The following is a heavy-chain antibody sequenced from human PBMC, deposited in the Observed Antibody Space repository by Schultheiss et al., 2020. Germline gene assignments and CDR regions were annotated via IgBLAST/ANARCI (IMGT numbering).Heavy chain of an antibody. J-gene: IGHJ3*02. D-gene: IGHD1-26*01. CDR2: IYTSGST. Sequence: SETLSLTCTVSGGSISSGSYYWSWIRQPAGKGLEWIGRIYTSGSTNYNPSLKSRVTISVDTSKNQFSLKLSSVTAADTAVYYCATGYGWELLDAFDIWGQGTMVTV. CDR1: GGSISSGSYY. V-gene: IGHV4-61*02. CDR3: ATGYGWELLDAFDI.